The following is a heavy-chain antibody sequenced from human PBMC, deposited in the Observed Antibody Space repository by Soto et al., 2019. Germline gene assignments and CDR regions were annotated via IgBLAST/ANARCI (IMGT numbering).Heavy chain of an antibody. Sequence: SETLSLTCTVSGGSISSYYWSWIRQPPGKGLEWIGYIYYSGSTNYNPSLKSRVTISVDTSKNQFSLKLSSVTAADTAVYYCARQDYYYDSSGYVNWFDPWGQGTLVTVSS. CDR3: ARQDYYYDSSGYVNWFDP. D-gene: IGHD3-22*01. CDR2: IYYSGST. CDR1: GGSISSYY. J-gene: IGHJ5*02. V-gene: IGHV4-59*01.